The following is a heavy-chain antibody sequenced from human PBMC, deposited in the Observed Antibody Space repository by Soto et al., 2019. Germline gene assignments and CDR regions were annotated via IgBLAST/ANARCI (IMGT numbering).Heavy chain of an antibody. CDR1: GGTFSSYA. J-gene: IGHJ6*02. V-gene: IGHV1-69*13. CDR2: IIPIFGTA. Sequence: GASVKVSCKASGGTFSSYAISWVRQAPGQGLEWMGGIIPIFGTANYAQKFQGRVTITADESTSTAYMELSSLRSEDTAVYYCARDSRSSGYYHYYYGMDVWGQGTTVTVSS. D-gene: IGHD3-22*01. CDR3: ARDSRSSGYYHYYYGMDV.